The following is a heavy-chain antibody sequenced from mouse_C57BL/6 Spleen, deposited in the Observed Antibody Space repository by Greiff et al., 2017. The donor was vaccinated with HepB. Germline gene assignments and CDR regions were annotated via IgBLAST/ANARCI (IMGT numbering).Heavy chain of an antibody. CDR1: GYTFTDYY. J-gene: IGHJ1*03. V-gene: IGHV1-26*01. D-gene: IGHD2-3*01. CDR3: ARWGYDGYLHWYFDV. CDR2: INPNNGGT. Sequence: VQLQQSGPELVKPGASVKISCKASGYTFTDYYMNWVKQSHGKSLEWIGDINPNNGGTSYNQKFKGKATLTVDKSSSTAYMELRSLTSEDSAVYYCARWGYDGYLHWYFDVWGTGTTVTVSS.